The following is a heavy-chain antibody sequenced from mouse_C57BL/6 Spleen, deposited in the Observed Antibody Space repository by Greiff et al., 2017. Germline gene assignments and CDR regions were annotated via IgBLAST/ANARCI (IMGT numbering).Heavy chain of an antibody. D-gene: IGHD2-5*01. Sequence: LQQSGEGLVKPGGSLKLSCAASGFTFSSYAMSWVRQTPEKRLEWVAYISSGGDYIYYADTVKGRFTISRDNARNTLYLQMSSLKSEDTAMYYCTGDDSNSWYFDVWGTGTTVTVSS. CDR2: ISSGGDYI. V-gene: IGHV5-9-1*02. CDR1: GFTFSSYA. CDR3: TGDDSNSWYFDV. J-gene: IGHJ1*03.